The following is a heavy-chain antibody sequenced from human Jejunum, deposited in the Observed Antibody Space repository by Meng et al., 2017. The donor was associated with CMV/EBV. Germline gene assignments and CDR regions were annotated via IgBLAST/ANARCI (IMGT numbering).Heavy chain of an antibody. CDR1: GASINSDLW. J-gene: IGHJ5*02. Sequence: LTGALSGASINSDLWWSWVRQPPGKGLEWIGEIYQTGSTKYNPSLRSRVTISMDKSKNQFSLNLSSVTAADTAFYYCAISPNQDPGPWGQGTLVTVSS. CDR3: AISPNQDPGP. V-gene: IGHV4-4*02. D-gene: IGHD1-14*01. CDR2: IYQTGST.